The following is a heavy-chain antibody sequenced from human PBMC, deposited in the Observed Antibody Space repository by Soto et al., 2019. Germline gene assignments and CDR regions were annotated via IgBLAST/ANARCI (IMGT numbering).Heavy chain of an antibody. D-gene: IGHD4-17*01. CDR1: GFTFRSYG. CDR3: ARDRLAPYGYGMDV. CDR2: IWFDGSKK. Sequence: QMQLVESGGGVVQPGRSLRLSCAASGFTFRSYGIHWVRQAPGKGLEWVALIWFDGSKKYYVDSVKGRFAVSIDNSKNTLYLQMNSLRVEDTAVYYLARDRLAPYGYGMDVWGQGTTVTVSS. V-gene: IGHV3-33*01. J-gene: IGHJ6*02.